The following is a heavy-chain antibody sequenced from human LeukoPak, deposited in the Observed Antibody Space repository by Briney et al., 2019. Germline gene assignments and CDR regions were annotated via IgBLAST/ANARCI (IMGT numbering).Heavy chain of an antibody. D-gene: IGHD6-13*01. CDR2: ISSSSSYI. CDR1: GFTFSSYS. CDR3: ARDPGIAAADTYNWFDP. V-gene: IGHV3-21*01. J-gene: IGHJ5*02. Sequence: GGSLRLSCAASGFTFSSYSMNWVRQAPGKGLEWVSSISSSSSYIYYADSVKGRFTISRDNAKNSLYLQMNSLRAEDTAVYYCARDPGIAAADTYNWFDPWGQGTLVTVSS.